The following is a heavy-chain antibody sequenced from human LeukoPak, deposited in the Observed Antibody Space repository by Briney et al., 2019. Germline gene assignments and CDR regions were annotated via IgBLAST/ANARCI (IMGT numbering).Heavy chain of an antibody. Sequence: PSETLSLTCAVYGGSFSGYYWSWIRQPPGKGLEWVANIKLDGSEKYYVDSVKGRFTISRDNAKNSLYLQMNRLRAEDTAVYYCARAFSGTYVVDAFDIWGQGTMVTVSS. D-gene: IGHD1-26*01. V-gene: IGHV3-7*01. CDR3: ARAFSGTYVVDAFDI. CDR1: GGSFSGYY. J-gene: IGHJ3*02. CDR2: IKLDGSEK.